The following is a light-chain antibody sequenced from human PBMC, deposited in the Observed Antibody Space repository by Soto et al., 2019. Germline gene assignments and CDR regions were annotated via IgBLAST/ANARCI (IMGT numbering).Light chain of an antibody. CDR3: QQYNGYYRT. V-gene: IGKV1-33*01. Sequence: DSQMTQSPSSLSACVGDRVNITCQASQDSSNNVNWYQQKPGKAPKLLIYDASNLETGFPSRFSGSGSGTTFTLTISSLQSDDFANYYCQQYNGYYRTFGQGTKVDIK. CDR2: DAS. J-gene: IGKJ1*01. CDR1: QDSSNN.